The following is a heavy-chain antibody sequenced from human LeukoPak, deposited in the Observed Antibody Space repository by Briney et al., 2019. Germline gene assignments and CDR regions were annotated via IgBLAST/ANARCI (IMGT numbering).Heavy chain of an antibody. Sequence: GGSLGLSCAASGFTFSSYEMNWVRQAPGKGLEWVSYISSSGSTIYYADSVKGRFTISRDNAKNSLYLQMNSLRAEDTAVYYCAGGFWSGYYGHYYYMDVWGKGTTVTVSS. J-gene: IGHJ6*03. CDR2: ISSSGSTI. D-gene: IGHD3-3*01. CDR3: AGGFWSGYYGHYYYMDV. CDR1: GFTFSSYE. V-gene: IGHV3-48*03.